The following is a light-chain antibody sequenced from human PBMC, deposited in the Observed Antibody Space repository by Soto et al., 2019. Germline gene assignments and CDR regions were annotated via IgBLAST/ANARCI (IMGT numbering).Light chain of an antibody. CDR1: QSVGSIY. CDR2: GAS. V-gene: IGKV3-20*01. Sequence: EIVLTQSPGTLSLSPGERATLSCRASQSVGSIYLAWYQQKPGQAPRLLIYGASSRATGIPDRFSGSGSGTDFTLTISRLEPEDFSVYYCHQYGTAPLTFGPGTKVDIK. J-gene: IGKJ3*01. CDR3: HQYGTAPLT.